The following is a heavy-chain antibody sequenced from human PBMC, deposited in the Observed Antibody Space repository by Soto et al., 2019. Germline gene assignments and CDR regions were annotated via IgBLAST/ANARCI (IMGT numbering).Heavy chain of an antibody. CDR2: INHSGST. Sequence: SETLSLTCAVYGGSFSGYYWSWIRQPPGKGLEWIGEINHSGSTNYNPSLKSRVTISVDTSKNQFSLKLSSVTAADTAVYYCARRDSSSWNHKPGLIDYWGQGTLVTVSS. J-gene: IGHJ4*02. CDR3: ARRDSSSWNHKPGLIDY. V-gene: IGHV4-34*01. CDR1: GGSFSGYY. D-gene: IGHD6-13*01.